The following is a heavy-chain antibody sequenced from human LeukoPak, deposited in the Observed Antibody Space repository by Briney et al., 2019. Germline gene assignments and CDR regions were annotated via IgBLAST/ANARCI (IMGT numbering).Heavy chain of an antibody. D-gene: IGHD3-3*01. CDR3: ARASSVDFWSGYSDYYYYMDI. CDR2: ISSSSSCSM. Sequence: GGSPRLSCAASGFTFSSYSMNWVRQAPGRGLEWVSYISSSSSCSMYYADSVKGRFTISRDNAKNSLYVQMNSLRAEDTAVYYCARASSVDFWSGYSDYYYYMDIWGKGTTVTVSS. CDR1: GFTFSSYS. V-gene: IGHV3-48*01. J-gene: IGHJ6*03.